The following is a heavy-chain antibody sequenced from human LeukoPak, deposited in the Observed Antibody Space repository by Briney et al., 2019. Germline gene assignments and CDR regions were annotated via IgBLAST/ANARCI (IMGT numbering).Heavy chain of an antibody. Sequence: PGGSLRLSCAASGFTFSSYGISWVRQAPGQGLEWMGWISAYNGNTNYAQKLQGRVTMTTDTSTSTAYMELRSLRSDDTAVYYCARETFNWFDPWGQGTLVTVSS. CDR1: GFTFSSYG. V-gene: IGHV1-18*01. CDR2: ISAYNGNT. J-gene: IGHJ5*02. CDR3: ARETFNWFDP.